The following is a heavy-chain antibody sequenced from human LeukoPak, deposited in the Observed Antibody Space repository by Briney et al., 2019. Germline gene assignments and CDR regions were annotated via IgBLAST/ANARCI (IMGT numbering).Heavy chain of an antibody. CDR2: IFYSGNT. D-gene: IGHD6-6*01. CDR1: GGSISGRSFY. CDR3: ASSIAARVY. J-gene: IGHJ4*02. V-gene: IGHV4-39*07. Sequence: SETPSLTCNVSGGSISGRSFYLGLIRQPPGKGLEWIATIFYSGNTNYNPSLKNRVTISVDTSKNQFSLNLSSVTAADTAVYYCASSIAARVYWGPGTLVTVSS.